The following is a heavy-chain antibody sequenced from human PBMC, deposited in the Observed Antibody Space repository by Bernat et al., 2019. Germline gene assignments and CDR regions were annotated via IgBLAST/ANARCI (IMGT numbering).Heavy chain of an antibody. J-gene: IGHJ4*02. D-gene: IGHD5-12*01. CDR1: GFTFSSYS. CDR3: ARDAGGYDFDY. CDR2: ISSSSSYL. Sequence: EVQLVESGGGLVKPGGSLRLSCAASGFTFSSYSMNWVRQAPGKGLEWGSSISSSSSYLYYADSVKGRFTISSDNAKNSLYLQMNSLRAEDTAVYYCARDAGGYDFDYWGQGTLVTVSS. V-gene: IGHV3-21*01.